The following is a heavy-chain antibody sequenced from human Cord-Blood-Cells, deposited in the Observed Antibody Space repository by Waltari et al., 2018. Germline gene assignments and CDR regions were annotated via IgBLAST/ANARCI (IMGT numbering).Heavy chain of an antibody. CDR3: AESITIFGVGGYYFDY. CDR1: GYSIRSGYY. D-gene: IGHD3-3*01. V-gene: IGHV4-38-2*02. Sequence: QVQLQESGPGLVKPSETLSLPCTVPGYSIRSGYYRGWIRQPPGKGLEWIGSIYHSGSTYYNPSLKSRVTISVDTSKNQFSLKLSSVTAADTAVYYCAESITIFGVGGYYFDYWGQGTLVTVSS. J-gene: IGHJ4*02. CDR2: IYHSGST.